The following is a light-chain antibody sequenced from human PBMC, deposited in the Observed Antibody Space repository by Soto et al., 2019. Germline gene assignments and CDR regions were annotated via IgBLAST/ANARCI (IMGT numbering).Light chain of an antibody. CDR3: QQYGSSPT. CDR2: GAT. Sequence: EIVLTQSPGTLSLSPGERATLSRRASQSVSSNYLAWYQRKPGQGPRLLIYGATSRATGIPDRFSGSGSGTDFTLTISRLEPEDFAVYYCQQYGSSPTFGQGTKVDIK. CDR1: QSVSSNY. V-gene: IGKV3-20*01. J-gene: IGKJ1*01.